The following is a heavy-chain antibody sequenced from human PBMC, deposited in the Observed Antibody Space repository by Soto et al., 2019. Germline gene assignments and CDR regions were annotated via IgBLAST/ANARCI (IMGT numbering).Heavy chain of an antibody. CDR3: ARDYGSGSYYWFDP. CDR1: GGSISIGGYS. V-gene: IGHV4-30-2*01. D-gene: IGHD3-10*01. J-gene: IGHJ5*02. CDR2: IYHSGST. Sequence: SETLSLTCAVSGGSISIGGYSWSWIRQPPGKGLEWIGYIYHSGSTYYNPSLKSRVTISVDRSKNQFSLKLSSVTAADTAVYYCARDYGSGSYYWFDPWGQGTLVTVSS.